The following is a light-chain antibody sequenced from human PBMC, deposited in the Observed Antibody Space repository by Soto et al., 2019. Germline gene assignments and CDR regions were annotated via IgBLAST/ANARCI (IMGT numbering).Light chain of an antibody. CDR2: DVS. J-gene: IGLJ2*01. Sequence: QSALTQPASVSGSPGQSITISCSGTSSDIGSYNFVSWFQQPPGKPPKLIIYDVSSRPSAVSSRFSGSKSGNTASLTISGLQAEDEADYYCSSYTTSSTLVFGPGTKLTV. V-gene: IGLV2-14*01. CDR1: SSDIGSYNF. CDR3: SSYTTSSTLV.